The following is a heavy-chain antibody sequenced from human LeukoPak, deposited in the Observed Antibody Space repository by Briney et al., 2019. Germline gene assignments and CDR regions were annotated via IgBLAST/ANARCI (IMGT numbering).Heavy chain of an antibody. CDR2: IYYSGST. Sequence: PSQTLSLTCTVSGGSISSGGYYWSWIRQHPGRGLEWIGYIYYSGSTYYNPSLKSRVTISVDTSKNQFSLKLSSVTAADTAVYYCARAPGWEPALFDYWGQGTLVTVSS. J-gene: IGHJ4*02. V-gene: IGHV4-31*03. CDR3: ARAPGWEPALFDY. D-gene: IGHD1-26*01. CDR1: GGSISSGGYY.